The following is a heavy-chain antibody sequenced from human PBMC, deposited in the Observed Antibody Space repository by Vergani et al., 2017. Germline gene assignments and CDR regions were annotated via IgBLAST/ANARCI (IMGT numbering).Heavy chain of an antibody. Sequence: QVQLLQSGTEVKRPGASVKVSCRASGYTFSAYHIHWLRQAPGQGLEWMGMINPNSGNANFAHNFQGRVTMTSVTSISTAFMELSSLTSDDTAFYYCTTLYATGSYWGQGTLVAVSS. V-gene: IGHV1-2*02. D-gene: IGHD2/OR15-2a*01. CDR1: GYTFSAYH. CDR2: INPNSGNA. CDR3: TTLYATGSY. J-gene: IGHJ1*01.